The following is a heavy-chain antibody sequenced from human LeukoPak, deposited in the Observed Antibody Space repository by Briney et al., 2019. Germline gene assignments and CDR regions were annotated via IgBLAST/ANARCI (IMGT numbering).Heavy chain of an antibody. D-gene: IGHD6-6*01. CDR3: AIHSSSSGRIDP. Sequence: SETLSLTCTVSSGSITSSVYYCSWIRQPPGKGLEWIAGINYSGVTHYNPSLKSRVTISVDTSKNHFSLNLSSVTAADTAVYYCAIHSSSSGRIDPWGQGTLVTVSS. CDR2: INYSGVT. J-gene: IGHJ5*02. CDR1: SGSITSSVYY. V-gene: IGHV4-39*01.